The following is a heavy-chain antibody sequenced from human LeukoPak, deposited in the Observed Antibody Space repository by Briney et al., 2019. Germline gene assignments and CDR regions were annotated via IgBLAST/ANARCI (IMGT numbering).Heavy chain of an antibody. CDR3: AKVAASGISPTDY. V-gene: IGHV3-7*01. Sequence: GGSLRLSCAASGFTFSSYWMSWLRQAPGKGLEWVANIKQDGNEKYYVDSVKGRFTVSRDNAKNSLYLQMNSLRVEDTAMYYCAKVAASGISPTDYWGQGTLVTVSS. J-gene: IGHJ4*02. CDR2: IKQDGNEK. CDR1: GFTFSSYW. D-gene: IGHD6-13*01.